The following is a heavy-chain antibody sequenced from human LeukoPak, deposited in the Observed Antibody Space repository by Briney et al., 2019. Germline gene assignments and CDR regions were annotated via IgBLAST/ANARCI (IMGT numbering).Heavy chain of an antibody. Sequence: PSETLSLTCAVYGGSLSGYYWSWLRQPPGKGLEWIGEINHSGSTNYNPSLKSRVTISVDTSKNQFSLKLSSVTAADTAVYYCARALAGRITMIVVVNKTKGAFDIWGQGTMVTVSS. J-gene: IGHJ3*02. D-gene: IGHD3-22*01. V-gene: IGHV4-34*01. CDR2: INHSGST. CDR3: ARALAGRITMIVVVNKTKGAFDI. CDR1: GGSLSGYY.